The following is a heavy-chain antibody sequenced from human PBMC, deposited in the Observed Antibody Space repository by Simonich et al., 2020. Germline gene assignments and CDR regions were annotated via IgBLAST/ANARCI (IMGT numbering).Heavy chain of an antibody. Sequence: QVQLVQSGAEVKKPGASVKVSCKASGYTFPSYGISWVRQAPGQGLEWMGWISSYNSNKNEAQKLQGRVTMPTDTSTSTAYMELRSLRSDDTAVYYCARSTTGTTAFDIWGQGTMVTVSS. CDR3: ARSTTGTTAFDI. D-gene: IGHD1-1*01. V-gene: IGHV1-18*01. J-gene: IGHJ3*02. CDR1: GYTFPSYG. CDR2: ISSYNSNK.